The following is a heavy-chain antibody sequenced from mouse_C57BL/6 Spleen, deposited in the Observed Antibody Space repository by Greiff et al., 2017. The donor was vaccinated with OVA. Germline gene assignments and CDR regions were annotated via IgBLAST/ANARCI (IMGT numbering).Heavy chain of an antibody. Sequence: LVESGAELVRPGASVTLSCKASGYTFTDYEMHWVKQTPVHGLEWIGAIDPETGGTAYNQKFKGKAILTADKSSSTAYMELRSLTSEDSAVYYCTGSNYWYFDVWGTGTTVTVSS. CDR1: GYTFTDYE. J-gene: IGHJ1*03. CDR3: TGSNYWYFDV. D-gene: IGHD2-5*01. V-gene: IGHV1-15*01. CDR2: IDPETGGT.